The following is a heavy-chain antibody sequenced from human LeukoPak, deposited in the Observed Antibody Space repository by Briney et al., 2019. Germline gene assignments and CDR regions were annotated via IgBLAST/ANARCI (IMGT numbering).Heavy chain of an antibody. CDR3: ARVTGYMIEDYFDY. CDR1: GGSISSYY. Sequence: PSETLSLTCTVSGGSISSYYWSWIRQPAGKGLEWIGRIYTSGSTNYNPPLKSRVTISVDTSKNQFSLKLRSVTAADTAVYYCARVTGYMIEDYFDYWGQGTLVTVSS. D-gene: IGHD3-22*01. CDR2: IYTSGST. J-gene: IGHJ4*02. V-gene: IGHV4-4*07.